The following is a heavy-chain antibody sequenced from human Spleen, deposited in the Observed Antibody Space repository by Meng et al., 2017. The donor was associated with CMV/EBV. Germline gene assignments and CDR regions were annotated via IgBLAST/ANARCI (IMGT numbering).Heavy chain of an antibody. D-gene: IGHD2-2*02. V-gene: IGHV3-7*01. CDR3: ASLEEVPAAIGPL. Sequence: GESLKISCAASGFTFSSYWMSWVRQAPGKGLEWEANIKQDGSEKYYVDSVKGRFTISRDNAKNSLYLQMNSLRAEDTAVYYCASLEEVPAAIGPLWGQGTLVTVS. J-gene: IGHJ4*02. CDR1: GFTFSSYW. CDR2: IKQDGSEK.